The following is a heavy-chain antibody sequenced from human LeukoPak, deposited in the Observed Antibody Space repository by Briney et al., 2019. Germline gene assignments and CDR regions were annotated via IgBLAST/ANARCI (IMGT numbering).Heavy chain of an antibody. CDR2: INPHTGGT. V-gene: IGHV1-2*02. D-gene: IGHD2-15*01. Sequence: GASVKVSCKASGYTFTGYYMHWVRQAPGQGLEWMGWINPHTGGTNYAQKFQGRVTMTRDASISTAYMELSRLRSDDTAVYYCVRPYCGGGSCHDYFDYWGQGTLVTVSS. J-gene: IGHJ4*02. CDR3: VRPYCGGGSCHDYFDY. CDR1: GYTFTGYY.